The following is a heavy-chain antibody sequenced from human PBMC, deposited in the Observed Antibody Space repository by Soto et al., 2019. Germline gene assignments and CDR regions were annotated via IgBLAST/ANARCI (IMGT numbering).Heavy chain of an antibody. J-gene: IGHJ4*02. CDR2: ISGSGGST. CDR3: AKDVTSYYDSSGRGYFDY. CDR1: GFTFSYYA. Sequence: GGSLRLSCVASGFTFSYYAMTWFRQAPGKGLEWVSGISGSGGSTYYADSVKGRFTISRDNSKNTLYLQMNSLRADDTAVYYCAKDVTSYYDSSGRGYFDYWGQGTLVTVST. D-gene: IGHD3-22*01. V-gene: IGHV3-23*01.